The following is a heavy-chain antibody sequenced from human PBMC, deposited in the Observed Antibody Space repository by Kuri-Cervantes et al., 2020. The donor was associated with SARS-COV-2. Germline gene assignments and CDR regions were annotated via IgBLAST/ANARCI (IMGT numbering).Heavy chain of an antibody. CDR2: ISGSGANT. CDR3: AKVRTSIAVSGRFDY. D-gene: IGHD6-19*01. V-gene: IGHV3-23*01. J-gene: IGHJ4*02. Sequence: GESLKISCAASGFTFSSFPMSWVRQAPGKGLEWVSGISGSGANTYYADSVKGWFTISRDNSKNTLYLQMISLRAEDTAVYYCAKVRTSIAVSGRFDYWGQGTLVTVSS. CDR1: GFTFSSFP.